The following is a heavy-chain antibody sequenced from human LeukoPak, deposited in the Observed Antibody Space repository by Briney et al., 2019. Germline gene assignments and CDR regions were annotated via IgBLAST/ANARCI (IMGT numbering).Heavy chain of an antibody. CDR1: GFTFSSYS. CDR3: ARGQEGPDFWSGYYTLDY. V-gene: IGHV3-21*01. J-gene: IGHJ4*02. CDR2: ISSSSSYI. Sequence: GVLRLSCAASGFTFSSYSMNWVRQAPGKGLEWVSSISSSSSYIYYADSVKGRFTISRDNAKNSLYLQMNSLRAEDTAVYYCARGQEGPDFWSGYYTLDYWGQGTLVTVSS. D-gene: IGHD3-3*01.